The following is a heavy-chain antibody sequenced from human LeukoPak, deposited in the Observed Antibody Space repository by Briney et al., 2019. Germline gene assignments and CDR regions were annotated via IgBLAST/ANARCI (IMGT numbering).Heavy chain of an antibody. Sequence: VRQAPGKGLEWVASIKQDGSEKYYVDSVKGRFTISRDNAKNSLYLQMNSLRAEDTAAYYCAMGSIPTYWGQGTLXT. D-gene: IGHD2-21*01. CDR2: IKQDGSEK. J-gene: IGHJ4*02. V-gene: IGHV3-7*01. CDR3: AMGSIPTY.